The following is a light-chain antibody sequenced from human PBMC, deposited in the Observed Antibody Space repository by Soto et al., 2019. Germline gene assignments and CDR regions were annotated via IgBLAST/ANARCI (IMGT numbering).Light chain of an antibody. J-gene: IGKJ1*01. CDR3: HQYCGSPQT. CDR2: GAS. Sequence: EIVLTQSPGTLSLSPGERATLSCRASQSVSNYLAWYQRKPGQAPRLLIYGASSKATGIPDRFSGSGSGTDFTVNISRLEPEDFAVYYCHQYCGSPQTFGQGTKVEIK. CDR1: QSVSNY. V-gene: IGKV3-20*01.